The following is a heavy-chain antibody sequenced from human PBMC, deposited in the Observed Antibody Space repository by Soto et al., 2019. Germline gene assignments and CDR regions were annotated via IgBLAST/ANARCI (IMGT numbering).Heavy chain of an antibody. CDR2: ISGSGGST. J-gene: IGHJ2*01. Sequence: EVQLLESGGGLVQPGGSLRLSCAASGFTFSSYAMSWVRQAPGKGLEWVSAISGSGGSTYYADSVKGRFTISRDNSKTTLCLQMNSRRAEDTAVYDCARRTVGWYFDLWGRGTLVTVSS. V-gene: IGHV3-23*01. D-gene: IGHD4-17*01. CDR1: GFTFSSYA. CDR3: ARRTVGWYFDL.